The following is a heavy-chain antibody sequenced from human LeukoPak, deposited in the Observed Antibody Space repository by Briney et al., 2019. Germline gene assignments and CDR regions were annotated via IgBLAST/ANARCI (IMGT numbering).Heavy chain of an antibody. Sequence: PSETLSLTCTVSGGSISSSSYYWGWIRQPPGKGLEWIGSIYYSGSTYYNPSLKSRVTISVDTSKNQFSLKLSSVTAADTAVYYCASGYSSSWSDCFDYWGQGTLVTVSS. D-gene: IGHD6-13*01. CDR2: IYYSGST. V-gene: IGHV4-39*07. J-gene: IGHJ4*02. CDR1: GGSISSSSYY. CDR3: ASGYSSSWSDCFDY.